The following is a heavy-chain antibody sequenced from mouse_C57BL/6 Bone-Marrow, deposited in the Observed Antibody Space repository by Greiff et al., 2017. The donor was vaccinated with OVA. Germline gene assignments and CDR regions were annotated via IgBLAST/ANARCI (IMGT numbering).Heavy chain of an antibody. J-gene: IGHJ1*03. CDR2: ISYDGSN. Sequence: EVKLQESGPGLVKPSQSLSLTCSVTGYSITSGYYWNWIRQFPGNKLEWMGYISYDGSNNYNPSLKNRISITRDTSKNQFFLKLNSVTTEDTATYYCATSYGNYSYWYFDVWGTGTTVTVSS. CDR1: GYSITSGYY. D-gene: IGHD2-1*01. V-gene: IGHV3-6*01. CDR3: ATSYGNYSYWYFDV.